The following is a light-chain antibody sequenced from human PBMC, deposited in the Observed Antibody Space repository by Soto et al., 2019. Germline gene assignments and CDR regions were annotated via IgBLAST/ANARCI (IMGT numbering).Light chain of an antibody. V-gene: IGLV2-14*01. CDR2: EVS. Sequence: QAVVTQPASVSGSPGQSITIACTETRSDVGGYNYVSWYQQHPGKAPKLMIYEVSNRPSGVSNRFSGSKSGNTASLTISGLQAEDEADYYCSSYTSSSTRVFGGGTQLTVL. CDR1: RSDVGGYNY. CDR3: SSYTSSSTRV. J-gene: IGLJ3*02.